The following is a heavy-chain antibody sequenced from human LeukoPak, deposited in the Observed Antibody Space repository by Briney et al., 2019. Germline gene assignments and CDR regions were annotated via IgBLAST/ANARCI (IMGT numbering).Heavy chain of an antibody. D-gene: IGHD2-2*02. CDR2: IYYSGST. CDR3: ARGRDCSSTSCSTYYYYYYMDV. CDR1: GGSISSHY. V-gene: IGHV4-59*11. J-gene: IGHJ6*03. Sequence: SETLSLTCTVSGGSISSHYWSWIRQPPGKGLEWIWYIYYSGSTNYNPSLKSRVTISVDTSKNQFSLKLSSVTAADTAVYYCARGRDCSSTSCSTYYYYYYMDVWGKGTTVTVSS.